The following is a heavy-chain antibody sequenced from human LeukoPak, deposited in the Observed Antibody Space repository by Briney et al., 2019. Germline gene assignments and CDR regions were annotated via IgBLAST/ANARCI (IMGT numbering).Heavy chain of an antibody. CDR2: ISYDGSNK. V-gene: IGHV3-30-3*01. CDR3: ARGRYYYGLGTSMDV. J-gene: IGHJ6*02. Sequence: GRSLRLSCAASGFTFSSYAMHWVRQAPGKGLEWVAVISYDGSNKYYADSVKGRFTISRDNSKNTLYLQMNSLRAEDTAVYYCARGRYYYGLGTSMDVWGQGTTVTVS. CDR1: GFTFSSYA. D-gene: IGHD3-10*01.